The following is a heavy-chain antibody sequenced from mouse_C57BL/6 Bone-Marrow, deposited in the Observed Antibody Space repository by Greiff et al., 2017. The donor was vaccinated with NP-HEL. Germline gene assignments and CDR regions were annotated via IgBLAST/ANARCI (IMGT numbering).Heavy chain of an antibody. Sequence: EVQVVESGPVLVKPGASVKMSCKASGYTFTDYYMNWVKQSHGKSLEWIGVINPYNGGTSYNQKFKGKATLTVDKSSSTAYMELNSLTSEDSAVYYCAREGGSAWFAYWGQGTLVTVSA. V-gene: IGHV1-19*01. CDR1: GYTFTDYY. J-gene: IGHJ3*01. CDR3: AREGGSAWFAY. CDR2: INPYNGGT.